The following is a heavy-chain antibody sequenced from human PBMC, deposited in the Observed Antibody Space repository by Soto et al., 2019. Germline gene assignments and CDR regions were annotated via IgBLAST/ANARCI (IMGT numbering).Heavy chain of an antibody. D-gene: IGHD1-26*01. V-gene: IGHV3-30*18. J-gene: IGHJ3*01. CDR2: ISHDGSYK. CDR1: GFSFTTYV. CDR3: AKWLLAIVGTTLPRDAFNL. Sequence: QVQLVESGGGVVQPGRSLRLSCAASGFSFTTYVMHWVRQAPGKGLEWVAVISHDGSYKYYGDAVKGRFTISRDTSKNAVYLKMNSLRPEDTAVYYCAKWLLAIVGTTLPRDAFNLGGQGTMVTVSS.